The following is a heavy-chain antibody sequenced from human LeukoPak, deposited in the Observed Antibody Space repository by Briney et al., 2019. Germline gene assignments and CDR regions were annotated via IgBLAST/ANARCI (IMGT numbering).Heavy chain of an antibody. CDR1: GFAFSSDA. D-gene: IGHD5-24*01. CDR2: IDISGDRT. V-gene: IGHV3-23*01. Sequence: GGSLRLSCAASGFAFSSDAMTWVRQTPGKGLEWVSTIDISGDRTNYADSVKGRFTISRDNSRNTLYLQVHSLRVEDTAIYYCAKAVSNFIGASDAWGQGTMVTVSS. J-gene: IGHJ3*01. CDR3: AKAVSNFIGASDA.